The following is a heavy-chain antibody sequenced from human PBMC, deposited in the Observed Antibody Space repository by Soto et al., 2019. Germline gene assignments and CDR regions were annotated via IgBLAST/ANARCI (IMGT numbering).Heavy chain of an antibody. CDR3: ARRGDCSGGSCYARPYYYYYMDV. V-gene: IGHV4-59*08. Sequence: SETLSLTCTVSGGSISSYYWSWIRQPPGKGLEWIGYIYYSGSTNYNPSLKSRVTISVDTSKNQFSLRLSSVTAADTAVYYCARRGDCSGGSCYARPYYYYYMDVWGKGTTVTVSS. CDR2: IYYSGST. CDR1: GGSISSYY. D-gene: IGHD2-15*01. J-gene: IGHJ6*03.